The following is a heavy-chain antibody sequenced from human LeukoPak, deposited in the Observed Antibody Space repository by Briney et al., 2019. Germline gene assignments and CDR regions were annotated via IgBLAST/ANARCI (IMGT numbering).Heavy chain of an antibody. CDR3: ARVNGGYQLLSYYYYGMDV. CDR2: ISSSSSYI. J-gene: IGHJ6*04. Sequence: GGSLRLSCAASGFTFSSYSMNWVRQAPGKGLDWVSSISSSSSYIYYADSVKGRFTISRDNAKNSLYLQMNSLRAEDTAVYYCARVNGGYQLLSYYYYGMDVWGKGTTVTVSS. CDR1: GFTFSSYS. D-gene: IGHD2-2*01. V-gene: IGHV3-21*01.